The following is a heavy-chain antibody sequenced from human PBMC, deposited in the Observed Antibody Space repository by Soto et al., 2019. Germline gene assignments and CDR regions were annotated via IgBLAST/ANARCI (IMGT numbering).Heavy chain of an antibody. D-gene: IGHD2-2*01. CDR3: AKVVRGGYCSSTSCPDY. CDR1: GFTFSSYA. J-gene: IGHJ4*02. V-gene: IGHV3-23*01. Sequence: GGSLRLSCAASGFTFSSYAMSWVRQAPGKGLEWVSAISGSGGSTYYADSVKGRFTISRDNSKNTLYLQMNSLRAEDTAVYYCAKVVRGGYCSSTSCPDYWGQGTLVTVSS. CDR2: ISGSGGST.